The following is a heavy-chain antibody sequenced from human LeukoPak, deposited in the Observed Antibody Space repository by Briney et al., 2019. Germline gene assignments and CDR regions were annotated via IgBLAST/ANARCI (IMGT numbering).Heavy chain of an antibody. J-gene: IGHJ3*01. CDR3: ATQGTLTPHNAFDV. Sequence: GESLKISCQASGYDFANFWIGWVRQMPGKGLDWMGIIYPGDSDTRYSPSFQGQVTISADKSISTAYLQLTSLKAADTAMYYCATQGTLTPHNAFDVWGQGTMVTVSS. D-gene: IGHD2-15*01. CDR1: GYDFANFW. V-gene: IGHV5-51*01. CDR2: IYPGDSDT.